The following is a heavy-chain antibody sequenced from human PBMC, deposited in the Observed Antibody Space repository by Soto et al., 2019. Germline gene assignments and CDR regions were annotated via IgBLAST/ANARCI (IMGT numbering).Heavy chain of an antibody. J-gene: IGHJ4*02. CDR3: ATEELCGADCYFFKH. CDR1: GFNLRNYE. Sequence: GGSLRLSCAVSGFNLRNYEMNWVRQVPGKGLEWISKISGSNNNIYYADSVQGRFTVSRDDANNVLFLQMNSLRAEDTATYHCATEELCGADCYFFKHWGQGTLVTVSS. CDR2: ISGSNNNI. V-gene: IGHV3-48*03. D-gene: IGHD2-21*02.